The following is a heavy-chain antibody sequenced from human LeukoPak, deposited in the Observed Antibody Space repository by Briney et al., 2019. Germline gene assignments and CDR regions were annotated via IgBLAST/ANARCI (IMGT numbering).Heavy chain of an antibody. CDR1: GFTFSSYA. CDR3: AKAQSDDYVWGSYRLPYYFDY. D-gene: IGHD3-16*02. V-gene: IGHV3-23*01. J-gene: IGHJ4*02. Sequence: PGGSLRLSCAASGFTFSSYAMSWVRQAPGKGLKWVSAISGSGGSTYYADSVKGRFTISRDNSKNTLYLQMNSLRAEDTAVYYCAKAQSDDYVWGSYRLPYYFDYWGQGTLVTVSS. CDR2: ISGSGGST.